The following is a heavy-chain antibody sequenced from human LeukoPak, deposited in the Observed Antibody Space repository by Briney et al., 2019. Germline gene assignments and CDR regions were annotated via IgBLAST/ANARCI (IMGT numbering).Heavy chain of an antibody. CDR1: GGSVSGYY. V-gene: IGHV4-34*11. Sequence: SETLSLTCAVHGGSVSGYYWGWIRQPPGKGLEWFGFIYYSGSTYYNPSLKSRVTISLDTSKNQFSLKLTSVTAADTAVYYCARGTYYFDYWGQGTLVTVSS. J-gene: IGHJ4*02. CDR2: IYYSGST. CDR3: ARGTYYFDY. D-gene: IGHD3/OR15-3a*01.